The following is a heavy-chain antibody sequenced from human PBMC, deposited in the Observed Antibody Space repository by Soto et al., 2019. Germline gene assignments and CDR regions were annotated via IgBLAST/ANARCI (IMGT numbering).Heavy chain of an antibody. D-gene: IGHD6-13*01. J-gene: IGHJ3*02. V-gene: IGHV3-21*01. Sequence: LRLSCAASGFTFSSYSMNWVRQAPGKGLEWVSSISSSSSYIYYADSVKGRFTISRDNAKNSLYLQMNSLRAEDTAVYYCARVQGIAAANDAFDIWGQGTMVTVSS. CDR3: ARVQGIAAANDAFDI. CDR1: GFTFSSYS. CDR2: ISSSSSYI.